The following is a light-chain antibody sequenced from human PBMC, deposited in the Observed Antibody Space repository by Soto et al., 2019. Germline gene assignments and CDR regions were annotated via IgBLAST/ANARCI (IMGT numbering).Light chain of an antibody. CDR2: LGS. CDR1: QSLLHSDGYNY. CDR3: MQALQTPYT. Sequence: DIVMTQSPLSLPVTPGEPASISCRSSQSLLHSDGYNYLDWYLQKPGQSPQLLIYLGSNRASGVPDRFRGSGSGTDFKLKISRVEAGYVVVYYCMQALQTPYTFGQGTKLEIK. J-gene: IGKJ2*01. V-gene: IGKV2-28*01.